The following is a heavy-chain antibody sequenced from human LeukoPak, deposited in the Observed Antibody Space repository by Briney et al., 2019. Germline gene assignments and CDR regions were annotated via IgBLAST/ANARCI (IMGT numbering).Heavy chain of an antibody. D-gene: IGHD3-22*01. J-gene: IGHJ4*02. V-gene: IGHV4-39*01. Sequence: PSETLSLTCNDSGGSISSSSYYWAWIRQPPGKGLEWIGNIYYSGSTYYNPSLKSRVTISVDTSKNQFSLKLNSVTAADTAVYYCARCLRSNYQDSSGYLDFWGQGTLVTVSS. CDR3: ARCLRSNYQDSSGYLDF. CDR2: IYYSGST. CDR1: GGSISSSSYY.